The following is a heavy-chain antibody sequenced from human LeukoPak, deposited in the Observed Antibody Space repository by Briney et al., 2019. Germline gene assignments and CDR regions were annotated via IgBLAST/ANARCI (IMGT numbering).Heavy chain of an antibody. D-gene: IGHD3-10*01. CDR2: ISPNSGGR. CDR3: AREARGSGNYHYDS. V-gene: IGHV1-2*06. Sequence: ASVTVSCKASGYTFTGYYIHWVRQAPGQGLEWMGQISPNSGGRNYAQKFQGRITMTGDTSISTAYMELSNLISDDTAVYFCAREARGSGNYHYDSWGQGTLVTVSS. J-gene: IGHJ4*02. CDR1: GYTFTGYY.